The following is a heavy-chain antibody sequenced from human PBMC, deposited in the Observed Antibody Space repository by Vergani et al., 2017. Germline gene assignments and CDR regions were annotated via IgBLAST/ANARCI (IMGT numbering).Heavy chain of an antibody. J-gene: IGHJ5*02. CDR2: IHYSENT. CDR3: ARCFRDGGMIYGGTVENWFDP. Sequence: QVQLQESGPGLVKSSETLSLTCSVSFDSIRNPYCNWIRQPPGKGLEWIGSIHYSENTNYNPSLKTRVTISVDTSKNQFSLTLTSVTAADTAVYYCARCFRDGGMIYGGTVENWFDPWGQGTLVTVSS. D-gene: IGHD3-16*01. V-gene: IGHV4-59*11. CDR1: FDSIRNPY.